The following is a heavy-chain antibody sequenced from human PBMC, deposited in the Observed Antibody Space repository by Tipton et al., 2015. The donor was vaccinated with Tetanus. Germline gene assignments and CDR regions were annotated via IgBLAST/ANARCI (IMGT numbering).Heavy chain of an antibody. CDR1: GYNFNLYW. CDR3: ARHFGEMLYAPFRFDP. CDR2: IYPGDSDT. Sequence: QLVQSGAEVKKPGESLKISCQGSGYNFNLYWIAWVRQMPGKGLEWMGIIYPGDSDTTYSPSFQGQVTMSVDRSTATAYLQWGSLKASDTAIYYCARHFGEMLYAPFRFDPWGQGTLVTVSS. V-gene: IGHV5-51*01. D-gene: IGHD3-3*01. J-gene: IGHJ5*02.